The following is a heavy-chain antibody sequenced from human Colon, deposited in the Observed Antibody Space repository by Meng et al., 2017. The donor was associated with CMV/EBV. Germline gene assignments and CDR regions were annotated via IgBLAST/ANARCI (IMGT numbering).Heavy chain of an antibody. Sequence: GGSLRLSCAASGFSFSNHAMHWVRQAPGKGLEWVAVISYDGSHKYYADSVKGRFIISREDAKNSVYLQMNGLRDGDTGLYYCARARSPTHFDYWGQGALVTVSS. CDR1: GFSFSNHA. CDR2: ISYDGSHK. J-gene: IGHJ4*02. CDR3: ARARSPTHFDY. V-gene: IGHV3-30*14.